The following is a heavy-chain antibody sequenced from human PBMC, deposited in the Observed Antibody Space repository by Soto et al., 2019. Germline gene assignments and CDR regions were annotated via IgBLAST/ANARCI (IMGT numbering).Heavy chain of an antibody. J-gene: IGHJ4*02. CDR3: ARAGGDPLYYLDY. Sequence: SQTLSLTCAISGDSVSSNSAAWNWIRQSPSRGLEWLGRTYYRSKWYNDYAVSVKSRITINPDTSKNQFSLRLSSVTAADTAVVYCARAGGDPLYYLDYWGQETLVTVSS. V-gene: IGHV6-1*01. CDR1: GDSVSSNSAA. CDR2: TYYRSKWYN. D-gene: IGHD2-21*02.